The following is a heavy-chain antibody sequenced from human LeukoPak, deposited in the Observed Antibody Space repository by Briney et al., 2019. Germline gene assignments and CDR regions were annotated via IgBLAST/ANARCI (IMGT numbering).Heavy chain of an antibody. CDR1: GFTFSSYA. CDR3: AKSRSPGFDY. V-gene: IGHV3-23*01. CDR2: SSGRGGST. J-gene: IGHJ4*02. D-gene: IGHD1-14*01. Sequence: GGSLRLSCAASGFTFSSYAMSWVRQAPGKGLEWISASSGRGGSTYYADSVKGRFTISRDNAKNTLYLQMNSLRAEDTAMYYCAKSRSPGFDYWGQGTLVTVSS.